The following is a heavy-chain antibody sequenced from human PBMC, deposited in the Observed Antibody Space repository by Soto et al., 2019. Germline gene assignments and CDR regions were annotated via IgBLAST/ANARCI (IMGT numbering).Heavy chain of an antibody. D-gene: IGHD6-6*01. CDR3: AGESNKDSSSSGDDAFDI. CDR2: INPSGGST. CDR1: GYTFTSYY. V-gene: IGHV1-46*01. J-gene: IGHJ3*02. Sequence: QVQLVQSGAEVKKPGASVKVSCKASGYTFTSYYMHWVRQAPGQGLEWMGIINPSGGSTSYAQKFQGRVTMTRDTSTSTVYMELSSLRSEDTAVYYCAGESNKDSSSSGDDAFDIWGQGTMATVSS.